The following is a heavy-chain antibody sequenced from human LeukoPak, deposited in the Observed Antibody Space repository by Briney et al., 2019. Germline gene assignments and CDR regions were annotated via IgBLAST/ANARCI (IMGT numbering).Heavy chain of an antibody. CDR3: ARVSIRGLRFLEQGEGRYYFDY. V-gene: IGHV1-69*01. Sequence: SVKVSCKASGGTFSSYAISWVRQAPGQGLEWMGGIIPIFGTANYAQKFQGRVTITADESTSTAYMELSSLRSEDTAVYYYARVSIRGLRFLEQGEGRYYFDYWGQGTLVTVSS. CDR2: IIPIFGTA. CDR1: GGTFSSYA. J-gene: IGHJ4*02. D-gene: IGHD3-3*01.